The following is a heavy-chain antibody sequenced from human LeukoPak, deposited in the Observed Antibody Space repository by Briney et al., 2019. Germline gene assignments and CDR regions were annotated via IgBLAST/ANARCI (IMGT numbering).Heavy chain of an antibody. D-gene: IGHD3-16*01. CDR3: ATLRGRGAFDI. CDR1: GYTFMSYG. Sequence: ASVKVFCKASGYTFMSYGISWVRQAPGQGLEWMGWISPYNGNTNDAQKLQGRVTMTTDTSTSTAYMELRSLRSDDTAVYYCATLRGRGAFDIWGQGTMVTVSS. CDR2: ISPYNGNT. V-gene: IGHV1-18*01. J-gene: IGHJ3*02.